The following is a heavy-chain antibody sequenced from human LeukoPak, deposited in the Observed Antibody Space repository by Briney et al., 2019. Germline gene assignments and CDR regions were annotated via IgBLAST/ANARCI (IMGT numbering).Heavy chain of an antibody. CDR1: GFTFDDYG. J-gene: IGHJ3*02. Sequence: GGSLRLSCAASGFTFDDYGMSWVRQAPGKGLEWVSGINWNGGSTGYADSVKGRFTISRDNAKNSLYLQMNSLRAEDTAVYYCAGIVGAIDAFDIWGQGTMVLVSS. D-gene: IGHD1-26*01. CDR3: AGIVGAIDAFDI. CDR2: INWNGGST. V-gene: IGHV3-20*04.